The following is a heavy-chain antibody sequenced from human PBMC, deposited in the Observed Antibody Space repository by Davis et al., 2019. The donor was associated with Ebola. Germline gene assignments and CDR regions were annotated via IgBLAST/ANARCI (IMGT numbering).Heavy chain of an antibody. J-gene: IGHJ6*04. V-gene: IGHV3-23*01. Sequence: GESLKISCAASGFTFNQYAMTWARQAPGKGLEWVSAITSSGGSTYYADSVKGRFTISRDNSKNTLYLQMNSLTVEDTAVYYCAKGGSGWPSDYSYGMGVWGKGTTVTVSS. CDR2: ITSSGGST. D-gene: IGHD6-19*01. CDR3: AKGGSGWPSDYSYGMGV. CDR1: GFTFNQYA.